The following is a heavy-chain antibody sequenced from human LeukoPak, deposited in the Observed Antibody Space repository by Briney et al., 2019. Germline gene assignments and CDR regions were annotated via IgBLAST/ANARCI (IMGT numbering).Heavy chain of an antibody. Sequence: PGGSLRLSCAASGFTFRNYGMHWVRQAPGKGLEWVAVISYDGSNEYYADSVKGRFTISRDNSKNTLWLQMNSLRVEDTAVYYCAKDLDRSNWNPLNWFDPWGQGTLVTVSS. CDR1: GFTFRNYG. J-gene: IGHJ5*02. CDR3: AKDLDRSNWNPLNWFDP. CDR2: ISYDGSNE. D-gene: IGHD1-1*01. V-gene: IGHV3-30*18.